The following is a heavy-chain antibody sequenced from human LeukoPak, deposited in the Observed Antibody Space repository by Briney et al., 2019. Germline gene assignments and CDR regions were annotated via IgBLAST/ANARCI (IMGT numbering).Heavy chain of an antibody. Sequence: ASVKVSCKVSGYTLTELSMHWVRQAPGKGLEWVGGFDPEDGETIYAQKFQGRVTMAEDTSTDTAYMELSSLRSEDTAVYYCATVKWLVRGPNDYWGQGTLVTVSS. CDR1: GYTLTELS. CDR3: ATVKWLVRGPNDY. V-gene: IGHV1-24*01. D-gene: IGHD6-19*01. CDR2: FDPEDGET. J-gene: IGHJ4*02.